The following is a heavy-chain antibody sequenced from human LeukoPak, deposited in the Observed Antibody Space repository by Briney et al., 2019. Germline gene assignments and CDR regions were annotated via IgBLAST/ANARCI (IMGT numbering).Heavy chain of an antibody. CDR2: IYYSGST. Sequence: SETLSLTCTVSGGSINSRIYYWGWIRQPPGKGLEWIGSIYYSGSTYYNPSLKSRVTISVDTSKNQFSLKLSSVTAADTAVYYCARDVPFNYGSGSYYNLYFDYWGQGALATVSS. CDR1: GGSINSRIYY. D-gene: IGHD3-10*01. CDR3: ARDVPFNYGSGSYYNLYFDY. J-gene: IGHJ4*02. V-gene: IGHV4-39*07.